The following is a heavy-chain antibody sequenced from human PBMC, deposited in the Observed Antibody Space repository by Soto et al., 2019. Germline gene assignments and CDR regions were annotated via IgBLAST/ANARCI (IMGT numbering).Heavy chain of an antibody. Sequence: SETLSLTCTVSGGSISSSSYYWGWIRQPPGKGLEWIGSIYYSGSTYYNPSLKSGVPISVDTSKNQFSLKLSSVTAADTAVYYCARQIVYGSIVVVVAATGWFDPWGQGTLVTVSS. D-gene: IGHD2-15*01. V-gene: IGHV4-39*01. CDR2: IYYSGST. CDR1: GGSISSSSYY. CDR3: ARQIVYGSIVVVVAATGWFDP. J-gene: IGHJ5*02.